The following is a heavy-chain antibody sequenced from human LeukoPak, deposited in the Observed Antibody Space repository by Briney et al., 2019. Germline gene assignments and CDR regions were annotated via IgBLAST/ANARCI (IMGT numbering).Heavy chain of an antibody. Sequence: SVKVSCKASGGTFSSYAMSWVRQAPGQGLDWMGWIIPIFGTANYAQKFQGRVTITADKSTSTADMELSSLRSEDTAVYYCAREAVAGTPFPLFDYWGQGTLVTVSS. CDR3: AREAVAGTPFPLFDY. CDR2: IIPIFGTA. CDR1: GGTFSSYA. D-gene: IGHD6-19*01. J-gene: IGHJ4*02. V-gene: IGHV1-69*06.